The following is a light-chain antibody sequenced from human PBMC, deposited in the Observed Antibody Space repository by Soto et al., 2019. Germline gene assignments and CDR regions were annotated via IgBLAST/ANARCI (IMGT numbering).Light chain of an antibody. CDR2: EVT. V-gene: IGLV2-14*01. CDR3: SSYSSSSALDVI. CDR1: NRDVGGYNY. J-gene: IGLJ2*01. Sequence: QSALAQPASVSGSPGQSITISCAGTNRDVGGYNYVSWYQQYPGKAPKLIIYEVTYRPSGVSNRFSGSKSGNRASLTISGLQAEDEDDYYCSSYSSSSALDVIFGGGTQLTVL.